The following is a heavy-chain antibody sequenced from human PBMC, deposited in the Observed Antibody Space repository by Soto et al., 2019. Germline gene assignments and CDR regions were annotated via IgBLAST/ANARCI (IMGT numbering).Heavy chain of an antibody. Sequence: ASVKVSCKASGYTFTGYYMHWVRQAPGQGLEWMGWINPNSGGTNYAQKFQGWVTMTRDTSISTAYMELSRLRSDDTAVYYCARDRAPYYDFWSGYYQTYGMDVWGQGTKVTV. CDR2: INPNSGGT. J-gene: IGHJ6*02. D-gene: IGHD3-3*01. V-gene: IGHV1-2*04. CDR1: GYTFTGYY. CDR3: ARDRAPYYDFWSGYYQTYGMDV.